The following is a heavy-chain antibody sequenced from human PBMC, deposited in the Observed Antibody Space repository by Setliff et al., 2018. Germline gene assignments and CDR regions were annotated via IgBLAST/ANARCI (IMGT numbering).Heavy chain of an antibody. J-gene: IGHJ5*02. V-gene: IGHV1-18*01. D-gene: IGHD2-15*01. Sequence: ASVKVSCKASGYSFLSYGITWVRQAPGQGLEWMGWISAYSGDTIYAQNYQGRVTMTTDTSTSTAYMELRSLRSDDTAVYYCAKDRVEVVVAAPQARFDPWGQGTLVTVSS. CDR2: ISAYSGDT. CDR3: AKDRVEVVVAAPQARFDP. CDR1: GYSFLSYG.